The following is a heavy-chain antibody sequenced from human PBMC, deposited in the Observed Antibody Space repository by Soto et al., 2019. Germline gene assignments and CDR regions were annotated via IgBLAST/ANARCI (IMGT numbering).Heavy chain of an antibody. CDR3: AKEYLFSGWYSYYFDY. J-gene: IGHJ4*02. CDR2: ISYDGSNK. Sequence: QVQLVESGGGVVQPGRSLRLSCAASGFTFSSYGMHWVRQAPGKGLEWVAVISYDGSNKYYADSVKGRFTISRDNSKNTLYLQMNSLRAEDTAVYYSAKEYLFSGWYSYYFDYWGQGTLVTVSS. D-gene: IGHD6-19*01. V-gene: IGHV3-30*18. CDR1: GFTFSSYG.